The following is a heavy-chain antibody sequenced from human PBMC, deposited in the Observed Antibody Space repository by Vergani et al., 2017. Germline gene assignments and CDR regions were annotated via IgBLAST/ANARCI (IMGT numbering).Heavy chain of an antibody. V-gene: IGHV4-34*01. CDR1: GGSFSGYY. CDR3: ARGRWYYGSGSYFSSYYYYGMDV. D-gene: IGHD3-10*01. J-gene: IGHJ6*02. Sequence: QVQLQQWGAGLLQPSETLSLTCAVYGGSFSGYYWSWIRQPPGTGLEWIGEINHSGSTNYNPSLKSRVTISVDTSKNPFSLKLSSVTAADTAVYYCARGRWYYGSGSYFSSYYYYGMDVWGQGTTVTVSS. CDR2: INHSGST.